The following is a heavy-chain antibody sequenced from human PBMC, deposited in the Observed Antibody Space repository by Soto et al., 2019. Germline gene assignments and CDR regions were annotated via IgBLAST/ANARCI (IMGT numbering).Heavy chain of an antibody. J-gene: IGHJ4*02. CDR3: ARIAAADNDY. D-gene: IGHD6-13*01. Sequence: GASVKVSCKDSGYTFTSYAMHWVRQAPGQRLEWMGWINAGNVNTKYSQKFQGRVTITRDTSASTAYMELSSLRSEDTAVYYCARIAAADNDYWGQGILVTVSS. CDR1: GYTFTSYA. CDR2: INAGNVNT. V-gene: IGHV1-3*01.